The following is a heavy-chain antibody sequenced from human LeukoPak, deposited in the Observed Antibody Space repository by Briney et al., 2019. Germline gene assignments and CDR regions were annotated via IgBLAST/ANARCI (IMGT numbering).Heavy chain of an antibody. CDR2: ISDTSTI. CDR3: AREYTGSDYFDY. CDR1: GFTFSSYE. V-gene: IGHV3-48*03. Sequence: GGSLRLSCAASGFTFSSYEMNWVRQAPGKGLEWVSYISDTSTIYYADSVKGRLTISRDNAKKSLYLQMNSLRAEDTAVYYCAREYTGSDYFDYWGQGTLVTVSS. J-gene: IGHJ4*02. D-gene: IGHD5-12*01.